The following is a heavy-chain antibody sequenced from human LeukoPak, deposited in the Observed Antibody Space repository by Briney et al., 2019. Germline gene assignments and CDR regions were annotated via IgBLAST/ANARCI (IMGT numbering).Heavy chain of an antibody. CDR1: GFTFGDYA. D-gene: IGHD3-16*01. CDR3: TRGLWGPPFDY. J-gene: IGHJ4*02. Sequence: TGGSLRLSCTASGFTFGDYAMSWVRQAPGKGLEWVGFIRSKAYGGTTEYAASVKGRFTISRDDSKSIAYLQMNSLKTEDTAVYYCTRGLWGPPFDYWGQGALVTVSS. V-gene: IGHV3-49*04. CDR2: IRSKAYGGTT.